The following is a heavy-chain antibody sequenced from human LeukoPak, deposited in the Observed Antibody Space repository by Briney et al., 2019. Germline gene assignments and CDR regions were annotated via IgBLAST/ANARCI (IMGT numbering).Heavy chain of an antibody. Sequence: PGGSPRLSCAASGFTFSDYYMTWIRQAPGKGLEWVSYISSSGSTIYYADSVKGRFTISRDNAKNSLYLQMNSLRAEDTAVYYCARRVVTAIRDAFDIWGQGTMVTVSS. CDR2: ISSSGSTI. D-gene: IGHD2-21*02. CDR1: GFTFSDYY. V-gene: IGHV3-11*01. J-gene: IGHJ3*02. CDR3: ARRVVTAIRDAFDI.